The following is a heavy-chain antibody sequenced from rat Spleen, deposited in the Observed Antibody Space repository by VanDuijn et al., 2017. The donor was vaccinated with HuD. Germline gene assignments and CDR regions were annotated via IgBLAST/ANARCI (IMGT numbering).Heavy chain of an antibody. CDR2: ISYDGSST. CDR1: GFTFSNYG. J-gene: IGHJ2*01. Sequence: EVQLVESGGGLVQPGRSLKLSCAASGFTFSNYGMAWVRQAPTKGREWVATISYDGSSTYYRDSVKGRFTISRDNAKSTLYLQMDSLRSEDTATYYCARRSDHFDYWGQGVMVTVSS. V-gene: IGHV5-29*01. CDR3: ARRSDHFDY.